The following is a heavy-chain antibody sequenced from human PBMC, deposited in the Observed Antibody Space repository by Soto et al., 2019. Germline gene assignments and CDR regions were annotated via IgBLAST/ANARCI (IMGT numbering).Heavy chain of an antibody. CDR3: AREVLAVAGTYYMDV. D-gene: IGHD6-19*01. CDR2: IIPILGIA. CDR1: GGTFSSYT. J-gene: IGHJ6*03. Sequence: ASVKVSCKASGGTFSSYTISWVRQAPGQGLEWMGRIIPILGIANYAQKFQGRVTITADKSTSTAYMELSSLRSEDTAVYYCAREVLAVAGTYYMDVWGKGTTVTVSS. V-gene: IGHV1-69*04.